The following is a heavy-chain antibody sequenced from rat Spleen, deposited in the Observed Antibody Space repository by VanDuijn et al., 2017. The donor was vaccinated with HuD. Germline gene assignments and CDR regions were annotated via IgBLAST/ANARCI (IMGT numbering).Heavy chain of an antibody. V-gene: IGHV5-31*01. J-gene: IGHJ2*01. CDR2: LTNTGGSI. CDR3: TKEWEY. Sequence: EVQLVESGGGLVQPGRSLKLSCVASGFTFDNYWMTWVRQAPGKGLEWVASLTNTGGSIYYSDSVKGRFTISRDNAKSTLYLQMNRLRSEDTGTYYFTKEWEYWGQGVMVTVSS. CDR1: GFTFDNYW. D-gene: IGHD1-1*01.